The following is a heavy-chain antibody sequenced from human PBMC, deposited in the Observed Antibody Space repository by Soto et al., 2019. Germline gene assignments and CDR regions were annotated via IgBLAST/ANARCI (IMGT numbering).Heavy chain of an antibody. CDR2: IRSKANSYAT. D-gene: IGHD2-2*01. J-gene: IGHJ5*02. CDR3: TRLRWYQLLGGLGGFDP. Sequence: EVQLVESGGGLVQPGGSLKLSCAASGFTFSGSAMHWVRQASGKGLEWVGRIRSKANSYATAYAASVKGRFTISRDDSKNTAYLQMNSLKTEDTAVYYCTRLRWYQLLGGLGGFDPWGQGTLVTVSS. CDR1: GFTFSGSA. V-gene: IGHV3-73*01.